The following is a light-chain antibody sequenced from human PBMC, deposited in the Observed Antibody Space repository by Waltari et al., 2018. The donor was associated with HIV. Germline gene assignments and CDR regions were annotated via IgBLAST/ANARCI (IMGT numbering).Light chain of an antibody. CDR3: STYTDIDFLL. Sequence: HSALTQPASVSGSPGQSVTISCSGAGPGLGPHNFLLWYQQFPGQAPQLLIYGVSFRPSGISPRFSASESGNTASLTISGLQSGDEADYYCSTYTDIDFLLFGSGTKLTVL. CDR2: GVS. CDR1: GPGLGPHNF. J-gene: IGLJ2*01. V-gene: IGLV2-14*01.